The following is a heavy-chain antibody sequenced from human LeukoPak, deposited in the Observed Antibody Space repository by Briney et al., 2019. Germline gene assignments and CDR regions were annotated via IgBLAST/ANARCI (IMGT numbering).Heavy chain of an antibody. Sequence: GGSLRLSCKASGFTFGDYAMSWFRQAPGKGLEWVGFIRSKGFGGTTEYAASVKGRFTISRDDSKSIAYLQVNSLKTEDTAVYFCTRQSFVSGNYYLDYWGQGTLVTVSS. V-gene: IGHV3-49*03. J-gene: IGHJ4*02. D-gene: IGHD5-12*01. CDR1: GFTFGDYA. CDR2: IRSKGFGGTT. CDR3: TRQSFVSGNYYLDY.